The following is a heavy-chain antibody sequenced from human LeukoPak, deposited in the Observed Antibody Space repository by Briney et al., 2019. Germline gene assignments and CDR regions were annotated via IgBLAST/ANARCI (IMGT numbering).Heavy chain of an antibody. V-gene: IGHV3-7*01. J-gene: IGHJ6*03. CDR1: GFTVSSYW. CDR2: IKQDGSEK. D-gene: IGHD4-11*01. Sequence: GGSLRLSCAASGFTVSSYWMNWVRQAPGKGLEWVANIKQDGSEKKYVDSVKGRFTISRDNAKNSLYLQMNSLRAEDTAVYYCARDSGKTDYSNSAARYMDVWGKGTMVTVSS. CDR3: ARDSGKTDYSNSAARYMDV.